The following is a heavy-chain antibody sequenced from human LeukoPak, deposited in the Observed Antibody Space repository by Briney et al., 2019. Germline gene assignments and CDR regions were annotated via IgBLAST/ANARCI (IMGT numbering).Heavy chain of an antibody. Sequence: GGSLRLSCAASGFIFSSYSMNWVHQTPGKGLEWVSYISSSSSSMYYADTVKGRFTVSRDNAKNSLYLQMKSLRGEDAAVYYCATGGRSMAARPGEYWGQGNL. V-gene: IGHV3-48*01. CDR2: ISSSSSSM. CDR1: GFIFSSYS. D-gene: IGHD6-6*01. CDR3: ATGGRSMAARPGEY. J-gene: IGHJ4*02.